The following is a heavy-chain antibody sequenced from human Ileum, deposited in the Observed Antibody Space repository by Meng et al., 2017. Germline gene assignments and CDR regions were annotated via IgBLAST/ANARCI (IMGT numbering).Heavy chain of an antibody. J-gene: IGHJ4*02. CDR3: ARDHWGSLDY. CDR2: AST. D-gene: IGHD7-27*01. CDR1: GGSVSSAGYQ. Sequence: QVQPEVSGPGLVRPSETLSLICTVSGGSVSSAGYQWGWIRQPPGKGLEWIGYASTNYNPSLKSRVTISLDTSKNQFSLKLSSVTAADTAVYYCARDHWGSLDYWGQGILVTVSS. V-gene: IGHV4-61*08.